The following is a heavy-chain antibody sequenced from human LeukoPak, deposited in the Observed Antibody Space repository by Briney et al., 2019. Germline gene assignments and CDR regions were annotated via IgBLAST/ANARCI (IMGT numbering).Heavy chain of an antibody. CDR2: ISGSGVI. CDR3: ARGGYYGSGNDFRFDP. D-gene: IGHD3-10*01. J-gene: IGHJ5*02. V-gene: IGHV4-4*07. Sequence: SETLSLTCTVSGGPITTYYLSWIRQSAGMGLEWIGRISGSGVITYNPSLKSRVILSLDTSNNHFSLKLSSVTAADTAVYYCARGGYYGSGNDFRFDPWGQGTLVTVSS. CDR1: GGPITTYY.